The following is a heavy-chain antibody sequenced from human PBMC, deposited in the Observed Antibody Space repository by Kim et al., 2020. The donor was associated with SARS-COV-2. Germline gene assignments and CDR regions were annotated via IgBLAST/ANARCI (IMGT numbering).Heavy chain of an antibody. V-gene: IGHV3-74*01. Sequence: TAYADSVTGRFTISRDNARNTVYLQMTSLRADDTAVYYCARDNSYSMVVWGQGTTVTVSS. CDR3: ARDNSYSMVV. CDR2: T. J-gene: IGHJ6*02.